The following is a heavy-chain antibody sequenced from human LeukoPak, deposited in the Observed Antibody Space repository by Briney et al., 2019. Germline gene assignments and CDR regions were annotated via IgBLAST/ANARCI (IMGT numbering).Heavy chain of an antibody. J-gene: IGHJ5*02. D-gene: IGHD5-18*01. V-gene: IGHV4-59*01. CDR3: ANTAFGWFDP. Sequence: SETLSLTCTVSGGSISSYYWSWIRQPPGKGLEWIGYIYYSGSTNYIPSLKSRVTISVDTSKNQFSLKLSSVTAADTAVYYCANTAFGWFDPWGQGTLVTVSS. CDR1: GGSISSYY. CDR2: IYYSGST.